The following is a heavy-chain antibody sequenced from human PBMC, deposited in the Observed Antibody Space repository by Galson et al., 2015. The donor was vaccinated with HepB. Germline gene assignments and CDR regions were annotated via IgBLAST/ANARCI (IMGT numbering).Heavy chain of an antibody. CDR2: IYHSGST. CDR3: ARVGLRGYSGYDYVNYYYGMDV. J-gene: IGHJ6*02. D-gene: IGHD5-12*01. V-gene: IGHV4-4*02. Sequence: ETLSLTCAVSGGSISSSNWWSWVRQPPGKGLEWIGEIYHSGSTNYNPSLKSRVTISVDKSKNQFSLKLSSVTAADTAVYYCARVGLRGYSGYDYVNYYYGMDVWGQGTTVTVSS. CDR1: GGSISSSNW.